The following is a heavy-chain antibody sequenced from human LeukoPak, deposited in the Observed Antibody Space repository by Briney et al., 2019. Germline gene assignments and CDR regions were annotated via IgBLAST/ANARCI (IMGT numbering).Heavy chain of an antibody. J-gene: IGHJ6*02. CDR3: ARLSRTRKYYYYGMDV. CDR1: GGSISSYY. V-gene: IGHV4-59*08. Sequence: SETLSLTCTVFGGSISSYYWSWIRQPPGKGLEWIGYIYYSGSTNYNPSLKSRVTISVDTSKNQFSLKLSSVTAADTAVYYCARLSRTRKYYYYGMDVWGQGTTVTVSS. CDR2: IYYSGST. D-gene: IGHD1-14*01.